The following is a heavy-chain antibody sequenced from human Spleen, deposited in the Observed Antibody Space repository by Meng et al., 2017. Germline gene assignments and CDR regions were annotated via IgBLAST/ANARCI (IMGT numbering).Heavy chain of an antibody. CDR1: AYTLSSDG. CDR2: INTYNGKT. CDR3: ATRGNPYLNC. Sequence: QVQLVQSGAEVKKPGGSVMVSCDASAYTLSSDGFSWVRQAPGQGLEWLGWINTYNGKTDYAHKFQDRVTLTTDTFTNTAYMELRSLRSDDTAVYYCATRGNPYLNCWGQGTLVTVSS. V-gene: IGHV1-18*01. J-gene: IGHJ4*02.